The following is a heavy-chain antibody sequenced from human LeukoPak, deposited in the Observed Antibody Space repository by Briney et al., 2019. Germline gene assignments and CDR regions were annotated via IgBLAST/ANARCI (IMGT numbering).Heavy chain of an antibody. J-gene: IGHJ3*02. V-gene: IGHV3-21*01. Sequence: PGGSLRLSCAASGFTFSSYSMNWVRQAPGKGLEWVSSISSSSSYIYYADSVKGRFTISRDNAKNSLYLQMNSLRAEDTAVYYCARDLGYIAAAAGDALDIWGQGTMVTVSS. CDR3: ARDLGYIAAAAGDALDI. CDR1: GFTFSSYS. CDR2: ISSSSSYI. D-gene: IGHD6-13*01.